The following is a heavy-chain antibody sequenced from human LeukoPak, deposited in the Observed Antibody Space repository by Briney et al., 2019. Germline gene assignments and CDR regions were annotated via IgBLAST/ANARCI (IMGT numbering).Heavy chain of an antibody. CDR3: ARGRDGYNSFFSYYYGMDV. CDR1: GGSFSGYY. V-gene: IGHV4-34*01. Sequence: SETLSLTCAVYGGSFSGYYWSWIRQPPGKGLEWIGEINHSGSTNYNPSLKSRVTIPVDTSKNQFSLKLSSVTAADTAVYYCARGRDGYNSFFSYYYGMDVWGQGTTVTVSS. CDR2: INHSGST. J-gene: IGHJ6*02. D-gene: IGHD5-24*01.